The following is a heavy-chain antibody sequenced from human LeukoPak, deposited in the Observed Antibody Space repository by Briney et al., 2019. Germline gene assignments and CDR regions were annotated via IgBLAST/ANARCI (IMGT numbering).Heavy chain of an antibody. Sequence: GGSLRLSCAVSGFTFSSYAMSWVRQAPGKGLEWVAAISGSGISTYYADSVKGRFTISRDNSKNTLYLQMNSLRAEDTAVYYCAKGGFGSSWYTYYYMDVWGKGTTVTISS. D-gene: IGHD6-13*01. J-gene: IGHJ6*03. CDR3: AKGGFGSSWYTYYYMDV. CDR2: ISGSGIST. V-gene: IGHV3-23*01. CDR1: GFTFSSYA.